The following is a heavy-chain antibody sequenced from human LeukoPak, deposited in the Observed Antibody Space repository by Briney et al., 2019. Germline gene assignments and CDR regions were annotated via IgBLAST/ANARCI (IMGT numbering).Heavy chain of an antibody. V-gene: IGHV4-59*01. CDR3: TRGAGWLIDY. J-gene: IGHJ4*02. CDR1: DDSISDYY. CDR2: FHNSGTS. Sequence: SETLSLTCTVADDSISDYYRGWIRQPPGKGLEWIGYFHNSGTSTYNPSLKSRVTISADTSKNQFSLKLNSLTTADTAVYYCTRGAGWLIDYWGQGILVTVSS. D-gene: IGHD3-16*01.